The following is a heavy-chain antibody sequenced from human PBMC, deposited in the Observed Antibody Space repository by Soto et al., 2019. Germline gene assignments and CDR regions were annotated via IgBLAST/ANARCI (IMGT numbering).Heavy chain of an antibody. CDR1: GGTFSSYA. D-gene: IGHD6-13*01. Sequence: QVQLVQSGAEVKKPGSSVKVSCKASGGTFSSYAISWVRQAPGQGLEWMGGIIPIFGTENYAQKFQGRVTITANKSTSTAYKELSSLRSEDTAVYYCATRYSSPPNNSDYWGQGTLVTVSS. J-gene: IGHJ4*02. V-gene: IGHV1-69*06. CDR2: IIPIFGTE. CDR3: ATRYSSPPNNSDY.